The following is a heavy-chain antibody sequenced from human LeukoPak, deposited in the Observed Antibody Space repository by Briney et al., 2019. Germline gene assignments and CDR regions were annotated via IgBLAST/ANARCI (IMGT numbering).Heavy chain of an antibody. Sequence: PGGSLRLSCAASGFTFSSYEMNWVRQAPGKGLEWVSYISSSSSTIYYADSVKGRFTISRDNAKNPLYLQMNSLRAEDTAVYYCAELGITMIGGVWGKGTTVTISS. V-gene: IGHV3-48*03. CDR2: ISSSSSTI. J-gene: IGHJ6*04. CDR3: AELGITMIGGV. D-gene: IGHD3-10*02. CDR1: GFTFSSYE.